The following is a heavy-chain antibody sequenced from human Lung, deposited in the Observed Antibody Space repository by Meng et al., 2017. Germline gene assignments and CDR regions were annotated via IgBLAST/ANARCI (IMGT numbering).Heavy chain of an antibody. D-gene: IGHD6-19*01. V-gene: IGHV4-34*02. CDR2: IIDSGST. Sequence: HVQQQPWGAGLLKPSETLSLTCAVYGGSFSGYYWSWIRQPPGKGLEWIGEIIDSGSTNYNPSLKSRVTISVDTSKNQFSLRVTSVTAADRAVYYCVRRTYSSGWYFDYWGQGTLVTVSS. J-gene: IGHJ4*02. CDR3: VRRTYSSGWYFDY. CDR1: GGSFSGYY.